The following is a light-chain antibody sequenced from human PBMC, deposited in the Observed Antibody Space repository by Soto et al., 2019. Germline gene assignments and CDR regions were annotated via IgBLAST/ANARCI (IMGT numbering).Light chain of an antibody. V-gene: IGLV2-14*01. CDR3: TSYTRTSNVL. Sequence: QSALTQPASVSGSPGQSITISCTGTSTNVGAYNYVYWYQHQPGTAPKLIIFEVSHRPSGVSDRFSGSKSGNTSSLTISGLETEDEADYCRTSYTRTSNVLFGGGTQLTVL. CDR1: STNVGAYNY. CDR2: EVS. J-gene: IGLJ2*01.